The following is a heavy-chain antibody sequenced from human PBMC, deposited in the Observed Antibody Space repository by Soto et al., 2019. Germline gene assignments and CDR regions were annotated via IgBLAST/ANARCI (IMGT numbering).Heavy chain of an antibody. CDR3: ARYSVSPADHHDLLCFPHHHYY. CDR2: INPSGGST. Sequence: ASVTVSRKAGGYRFTSQYRHWVRQAPGQRLEWMGIINPSGGSTSYAQKFQGRVTMTRDTSTSTVYMELSSLRSEDTAVYYCARYSVSPADHHDLLCFPHHHYY. D-gene: IGHD3-10*02. CDR1: GYRFTSQY. J-gene: IGHJ6*01. V-gene: IGHV1-46*01.